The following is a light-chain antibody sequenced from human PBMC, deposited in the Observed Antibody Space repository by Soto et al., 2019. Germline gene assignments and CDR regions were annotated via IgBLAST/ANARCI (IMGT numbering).Light chain of an antibody. J-gene: IGKJ5*01. Sequence: EVVLTQSPATLSLSPGDRATLCCRPGQSVSSYFAWYQQKPGQAPRLLIYDASNRATGIPARFSGSGSGTDFTLTISSLEAEDFAVYYCQQRSIWPLTFGQGTRLEIK. CDR2: DAS. CDR1: QSVSSY. V-gene: IGKV3-11*01. CDR3: QQRSIWPLT.